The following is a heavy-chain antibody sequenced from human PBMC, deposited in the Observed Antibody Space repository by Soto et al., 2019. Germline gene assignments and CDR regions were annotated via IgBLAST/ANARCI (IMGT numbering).Heavy chain of an antibody. Sequence: QVQLVESGGGLVKPGGSLRLSCAASGFTFSDYYMSWIRQAPGKGLEWLSYISGSSDNTNYADSMKGRVTISRDNAKKSLDLEMNRLRAEETAVYYCATITMMTWGQGTLVTVSS. CDR3: ATITMMT. CDR2: ISGSSDNT. J-gene: IGHJ5*02. CDR1: GFTFSDYY. D-gene: IGHD3-22*01. V-gene: IGHV3-11*06.